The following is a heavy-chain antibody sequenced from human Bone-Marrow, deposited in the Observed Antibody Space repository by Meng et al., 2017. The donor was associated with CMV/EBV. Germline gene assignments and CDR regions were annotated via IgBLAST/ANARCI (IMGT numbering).Heavy chain of an antibody. V-gene: IGHV3-21*01. CDR1: GFTFSRYS. Sequence: GESLKISCAASGFTFSRYSMHWVRQAPGKGLEWVSSISSSSSYIYYADSVKGRFTISRDNAKNSLFLQMNSLRAEDTAVYYCARSRYNWNEEADAFDIWGQGTMVTVSS. CDR3: ARSRYNWNEEADAFDI. J-gene: IGHJ3*02. D-gene: IGHD1-1*01. CDR2: ISSSSSYI.